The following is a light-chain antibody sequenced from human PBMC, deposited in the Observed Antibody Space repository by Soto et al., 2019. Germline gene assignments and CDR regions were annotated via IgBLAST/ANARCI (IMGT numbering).Light chain of an antibody. Sequence: EIVLTQSPGTLYLSPGEIATLSCRASQSVRSNYLAWYQQKPGQAPRLLIYNSSTRATGIPGRFSGSGSGTDFTLTISRLEPEDFALYYCQQYRDLPKTFGQGNQVEIK. CDR3: QQYRDLPKT. CDR1: QSVRSNY. J-gene: IGKJ1*01. V-gene: IGKV3-20*01. CDR2: NSS.